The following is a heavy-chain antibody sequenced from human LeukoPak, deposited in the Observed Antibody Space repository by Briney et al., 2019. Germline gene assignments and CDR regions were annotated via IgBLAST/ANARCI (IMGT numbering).Heavy chain of an antibody. CDR1: GGSISSSSYY. Sequence: PSETLSLTCTVSGGSISSSSYYWGWIRQPPGKGLEWIGSIYYSGSTYYNPSLKSRVTISVDTSKNQFSLKLSSVTAADTAVYYCAREISGTYHNPLGYMDVWGKGTTVTVSS. CDR2: IYYSGST. J-gene: IGHJ6*03. V-gene: IGHV4-39*07. D-gene: IGHD3-10*01. CDR3: AREISGTYHNPLGYMDV.